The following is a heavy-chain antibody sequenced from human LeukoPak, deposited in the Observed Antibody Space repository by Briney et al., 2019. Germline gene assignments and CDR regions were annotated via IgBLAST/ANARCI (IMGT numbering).Heavy chain of an antibody. CDR1: GGSISSSSYY. J-gene: IGHJ6*03. CDR2: SYYSGST. V-gene: IGHV4-39*01. CDR3: ARLYGSGSYYLGYYYYMDV. Sequence: SETLSLTCTVSGGSISSSSYYWGWIRQPPGKGLEWIGSSYYSGSTYYNPALKIRVTISVDTSKNQCSLKLSSVTAADTAVYYCARLYGSGSYYLGYYYYMDVWGKGTTVTVSS. D-gene: IGHD3-10*01.